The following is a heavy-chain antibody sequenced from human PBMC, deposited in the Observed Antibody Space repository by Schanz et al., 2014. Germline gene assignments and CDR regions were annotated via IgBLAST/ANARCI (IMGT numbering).Heavy chain of an antibody. J-gene: IGHJ4*02. CDR3: AKDPSYGSDWVKYLDH. CDR2: IRQEGSEK. V-gene: IGHV3-7*01. CDR1: GFSISRYA. D-gene: IGHD1-26*01. Sequence: EVQLVESGGGLVQPGGSLRLSCVASGFSISRYATSWVRQAPGKGLEWVANIRQEGSEKYYVDSVKGRFTVSRDDAKNSLYLQMNSLRAEDTAVYYCAKDPSYGSDWVKYLDHWGQGTLVTVSS.